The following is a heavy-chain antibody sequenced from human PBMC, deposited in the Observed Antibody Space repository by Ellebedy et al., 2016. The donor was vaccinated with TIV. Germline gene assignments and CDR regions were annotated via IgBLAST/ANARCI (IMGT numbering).Heavy chain of an antibody. D-gene: IGHD2/OR15-2a*01. CDR1: GFTFSSYS. J-gene: IGHJ4*02. Sequence: GESLKISCAASGFTFSSYSMNWVRQAPGKGLEWVSSISSSSSYIYYADSVKGRFTISRDNAKNSLYLQMNSLRVEDTAVYYCARDGLSPLWTIDYWGLGTLVTVSS. CDR3: ARDGLSPLWTIDY. V-gene: IGHV3-21*06. CDR2: ISSSSSYI.